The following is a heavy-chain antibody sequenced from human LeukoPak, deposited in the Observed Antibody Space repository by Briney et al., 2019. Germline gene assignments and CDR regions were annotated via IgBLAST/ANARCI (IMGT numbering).Heavy chain of an antibody. CDR2: ISGSGGST. CDR3: AKDLTPGLRYYYYYGMDV. CDR1: GFTFSNYW. D-gene: IGHD4/OR15-4a*01. J-gene: IGHJ6*02. V-gene: IGHV3-23*01. Sequence: PGGSLRLSCAASGFTFSNYWMSWVRQAPGKGLEWVSAISGSGGSTYYADSVKGRFTISRDNSKNTLYLQMNSLRAEDTAVYYCAKDLTPGLRYYYYYGMDVWGQGTTVTVSS.